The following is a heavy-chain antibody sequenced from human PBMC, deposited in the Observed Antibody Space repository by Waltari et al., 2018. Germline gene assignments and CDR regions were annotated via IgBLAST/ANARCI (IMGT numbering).Heavy chain of an antibody. V-gene: IGHV4-59*01. CDR2: IYYTGST. D-gene: IGHD6-13*01. CDR3: ARHILYSPNWFDP. Sequence: QVQLQESGPGLVKPSETLSLTYTVSGGSMTNYHWSWIRQSPGKGLEWIGYIYYTGSTNYNPALRSRLTILVDTSKNQFSLKLTSVTAADTAVYYCARHILYSPNWFDPWGQGSLVTVSS. CDR1: GGSMTNYH. J-gene: IGHJ5*02.